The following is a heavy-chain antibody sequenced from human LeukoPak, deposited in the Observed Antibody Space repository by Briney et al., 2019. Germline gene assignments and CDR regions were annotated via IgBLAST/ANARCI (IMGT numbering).Heavy chain of an antibody. CDR3: AKDQYFVTGYYYFMDV. J-gene: IGHJ6*04. CDR2: INSDGSST. Sequence: GGSLRLSCAASGFTFSSYWMHWVRQAPGKGLVWVSRINSDGSSTSYADSVKGRFTISRDNAKNTLYLQMNSLRAEDTAVYYCAKDQYFVTGYYYFMDVWGKGTTVTISS. CDR1: GFTFSSYW. V-gene: IGHV3-74*01. D-gene: IGHD2/OR15-2a*01.